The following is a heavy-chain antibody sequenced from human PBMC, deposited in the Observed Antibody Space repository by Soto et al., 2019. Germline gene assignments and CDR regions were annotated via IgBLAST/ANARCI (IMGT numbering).Heavy chain of an antibody. CDR1: GGTFSSYA. V-gene: IGHV1-69*13. CDR2: IIPIFGTA. CDR3: ARAMRCGGVCDWDYYGMDV. Sequence: SVKVSCKASGGTFSSYAISWVRQAPGQGLEWMGGIIPIFGTANYAQKFQGRVTITADESTSTAYMELSSLRSEDTAVYYCARAMRCGGVCDWDYYGMDVWGQGTTVTVSS. J-gene: IGHJ6*02. D-gene: IGHD2-8*02.